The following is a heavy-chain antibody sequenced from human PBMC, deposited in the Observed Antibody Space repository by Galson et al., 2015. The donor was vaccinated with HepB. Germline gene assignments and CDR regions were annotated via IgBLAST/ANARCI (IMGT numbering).Heavy chain of an antibody. D-gene: IGHD1-26*01. CDR3: AKGRKWELPLDY. V-gene: IGHV3-23*01. CDR2: ISDSSYKT. CDR1: GLTFSNYA. Sequence: SLRLSCAVSGLTFSNYAMSWVRQAPGKRLEWVSAISDSSYKTYYAESVKGRFTISRDNSKNTLYLQMNSLRAEDTAVYFCAKGRKWELPLDYWGQGTLVSVSS. J-gene: IGHJ4*02.